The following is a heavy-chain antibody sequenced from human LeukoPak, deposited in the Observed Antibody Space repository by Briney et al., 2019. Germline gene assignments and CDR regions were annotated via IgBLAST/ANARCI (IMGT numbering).Heavy chain of an antibody. CDR3: ARDRITMVRGRNWFDP. Sequence: SETQSLTCAVYGGSFSGYYWSWIRQPPGKGLEWIGEINHSGSTNYNPSLKSRVTISVDTSKNQSSLKLSSVTAADTAVYYCARDRITMVRGRNWFDPWGQGTLVTVSS. CDR1: GGSFSGYY. V-gene: IGHV4-34*01. J-gene: IGHJ5*02. D-gene: IGHD3-10*01. CDR2: INHSGST.